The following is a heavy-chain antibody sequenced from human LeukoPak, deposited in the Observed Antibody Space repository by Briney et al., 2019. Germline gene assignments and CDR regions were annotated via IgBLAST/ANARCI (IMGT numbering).Heavy chain of an antibody. CDR3: AKGGYSSGWRNYFDY. Sequence: GGSLRLSCAASGFTFSSYAMSWVRQAPGKGLEWVSTISATGGSTYYADSVKGRFTISRDNSKDTLYLQMNSLRAEDTAVYYCAKGGYSSGWRNYFDYWGQGTLVTVSS. J-gene: IGHJ4*02. CDR2: ISATGGST. CDR1: GFTFSSYA. V-gene: IGHV3-23*01. D-gene: IGHD6-19*01.